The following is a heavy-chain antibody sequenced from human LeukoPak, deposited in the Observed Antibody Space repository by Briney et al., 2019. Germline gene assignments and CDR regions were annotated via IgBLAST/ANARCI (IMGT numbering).Heavy chain of an antibody. V-gene: IGHV1-69*04. J-gene: IGHJ6*02. D-gene: IGHD3-3*01. Sequence: GSSVKVSCKASGGTFNNYAISWVRQVPGQGLEWMGRIIPIFGIANYAQKFQGRVTITADKSTSTAYMELSSLRSEDTAVYYCARLYDFWSGKYYYGMDVWGQGTTVTVSS. CDR3: ARLYDFWSGKYYYGMDV. CDR1: GGTFNNYA. CDR2: IIPIFGIA.